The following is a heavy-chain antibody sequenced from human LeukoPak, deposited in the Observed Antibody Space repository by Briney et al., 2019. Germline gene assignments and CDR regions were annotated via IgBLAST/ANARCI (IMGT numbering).Heavy chain of an antibody. CDR1: GSSFTSHG. D-gene: IGHD3-16*01. CDR3: PRGWGSYSAY. CDR2: ISGYDGNR. Sequence: ASVKVSCKASGSSFTSHGISWVRQAPGQGLEWMGWISGYDGNRKYAQKVQGRVTMTTDTSTSTAYMELRSLRSDDTAVYFCPRGWGSYSAYGGEGTPVTVSS. J-gene: IGHJ4*02. V-gene: IGHV1-18*01.